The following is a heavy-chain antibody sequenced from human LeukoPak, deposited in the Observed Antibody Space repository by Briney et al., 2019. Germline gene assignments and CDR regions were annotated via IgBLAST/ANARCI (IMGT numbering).Heavy chain of an antibody. CDR2: IYPSDSHP. CDR3: ARRLDCSSTSCPRGFDY. V-gene: IGHV5-51*01. J-gene: IGHJ4*02. CDR1: GYSFTSYW. Sequence: LGESLKISCKGSGYSFTSYWIGWVRQMPGKDLEWMGIIYPSDSHPRYSPSFQGQVTISADKSISTAYLQWSSLKASDTAIYYCARRLDCSSTSCPRGFDYWGQGTLVTVSS. D-gene: IGHD2-2*01.